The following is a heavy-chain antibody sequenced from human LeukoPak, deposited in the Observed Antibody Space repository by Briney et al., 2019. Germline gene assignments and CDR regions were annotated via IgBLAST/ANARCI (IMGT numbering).Heavy chain of an antibody. CDR1: GYTFTDYY. D-gene: IGHD3-3*02. V-gene: IGHV1-2*02. CDR3: ARYSLAYSERLPFDY. Sequence: ASVNVSCKASGYTFTDYYMHWVRQAPGQGLECMGWINPNSGGTNYAQKFQGRVTMTRDTSISTAYMELTRLRSDDTAVYYCARYSLAYSERLPFDYWGQGTLVTVSS. J-gene: IGHJ4*02. CDR2: INPNSGGT.